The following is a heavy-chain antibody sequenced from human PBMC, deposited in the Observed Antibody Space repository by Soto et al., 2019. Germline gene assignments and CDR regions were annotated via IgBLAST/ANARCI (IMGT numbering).Heavy chain of an antibody. CDR2: ISGSGGST. CDR3: ERAKKWYTSGWYSFDY. Sequence: PGGSLRLSCAASGFTFSSYAMSWVRQAPGKGLEWVSAISGSGGSTYYADSVKGRFTISRDNSKNTLYLQMNSLRAEDTAVYYCERAKKWYTSGWYSFDYCGPGTLVTVSS. V-gene: IGHV3-23*01. J-gene: IGHJ4*02. D-gene: IGHD6-19*01. CDR1: GFTFSSYA.